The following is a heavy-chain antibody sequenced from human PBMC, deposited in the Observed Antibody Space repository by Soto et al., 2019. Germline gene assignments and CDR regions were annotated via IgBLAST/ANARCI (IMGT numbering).Heavy chain of an antibody. Sequence: QVQLVQSGAEVKKRGSSVKVSCKASGGTFSNYAITWVRQAPGQGLEWMGGIIPIFGTANYAQKFQARVTITADELTSTAYMELSSLRSEDTAVYYCARDRGPSSGYYPYWFDPWGQGTLVTVSS. CDR3: ARDRGPSSGYYPYWFDP. D-gene: IGHD3-22*01. CDR2: IIPIFGTA. V-gene: IGHV1-69*12. CDR1: GGTFSNYA. J-gene: IGHJ5*02.